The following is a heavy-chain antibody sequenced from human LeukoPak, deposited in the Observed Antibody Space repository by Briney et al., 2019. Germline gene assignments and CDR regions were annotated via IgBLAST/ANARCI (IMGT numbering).Heavy chain of an antibody. CDR1: GGSISSYY. Sequence: SETLSLTCTVSGGSISSYYWSWIRQPPGKGLEWIGYIYYSGSTNYNPSLKSRVTISVDTSKNQFSLKLSSVTAADTAVYYCARPVTPRADAFDIWGQGTMVTVSS. D-gene: IGHD4-23*01. V-gene: IGHV4-59*12. CDR3: ARPVTPRADAFDI. J-gene: IGHJ3*02. CDR2: IYYSGST.